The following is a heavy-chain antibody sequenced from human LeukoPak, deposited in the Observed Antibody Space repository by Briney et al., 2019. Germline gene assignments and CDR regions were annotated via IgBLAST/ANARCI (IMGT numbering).Heavy chain of an antibody. D-gene: IGHD3-22*01. Sequence: AETLSLTSTVSGGSISSSSYYWGWIRQPPGKGLEWIGSIYYSGSTYYNPSLKSRVTISVDTSKNQFSLKLSSVTAADTAVYYCATRSYSSGYYDYWGQGTLVTVSS. J-gene: IGHJ4*02. CDR2: IYYSGST. CDR1: GGSISSSSYY. V-gene: IGHV4-39*01. CDR3: ATRSYSSGYYDY.